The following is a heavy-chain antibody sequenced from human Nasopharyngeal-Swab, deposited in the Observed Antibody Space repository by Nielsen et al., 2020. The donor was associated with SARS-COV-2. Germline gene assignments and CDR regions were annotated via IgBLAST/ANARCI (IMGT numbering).Heavy chain of an antibody. D-gene: IGHD2-15*01. CDR3: ARAVHCSGDSCYWRYFDY. J-gene: IGHJ4*02. Sequence: WIRPPPGKGLEWVSYISSSSSTIYYADSVKGRFTISRDNAKNSLSLQMNSLRAEDTAIYYCARAVHCSGDSCYWRYFDYWGQGTLVTVSS. V-gene: IGHV3-48*03. CDR2: ISSSSSTI.